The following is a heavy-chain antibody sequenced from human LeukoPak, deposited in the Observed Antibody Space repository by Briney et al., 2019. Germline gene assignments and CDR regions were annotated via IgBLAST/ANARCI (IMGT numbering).Heavy chain of an antibody. CDR1: GFTFSSYG. CDR2: ISGSGGST. V-gene: IGHV3-23*01. D-gene: IGHD2-15*01. CDR3: AKSPVSSCRGSFCYPFDY. J-gene: IGHJ4*02. Sequence: GGSLRLSCAASGFTFSSYGMSWVRQAPGKGLEWVSAISGSGGSTYYADSVKGRFTISRDNSKNTLYLQMNSLRAEDTAVYYCAKSPVSSCRGSFCYPFDYWGQGNLVTVSS.